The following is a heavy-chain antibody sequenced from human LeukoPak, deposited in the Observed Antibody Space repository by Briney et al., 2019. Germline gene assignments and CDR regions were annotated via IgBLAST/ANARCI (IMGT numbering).Heavy chain of an antibody. V-gene: IGHV3-21*01. CDR1: GFTFSSYA. D-gene: IGHD2-8*01. Sequence: PGGSLRLSCAASGFTFSSYAMSWVRQAPGKGLEWVSSISSSSSYIYYADSVKGRFTISRDNAKNSLYLQMNSLRAEDTAVYYCARSSVGDIVLMVYATPGWFDPWGQGTLVTVSS. J-gene: IGHJ5*02. CDR3: ARSSVGDIVLMVYATPGWFDP. CDR2: ISSSSSYI.